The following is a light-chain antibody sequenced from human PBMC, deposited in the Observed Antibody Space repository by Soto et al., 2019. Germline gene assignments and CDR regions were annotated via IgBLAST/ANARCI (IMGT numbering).Light chain of an antibody. CDR3: AAWDDRLRGYV. J-gene: IGLJ1*01. CDR2: YSN. CDR1: TSNIGTNA. V-gene: IGLV1-47*01. Sequence: QSVLTQSASASGTPGQRVTISCSGGTSNIGTNAVYWFQLLPGTAPKLLIYYSNHRPSGISDRFSGSKSGTSASLAISGLRPEDEADYYCAAWDDRLRGYVVATGTKLTVL.